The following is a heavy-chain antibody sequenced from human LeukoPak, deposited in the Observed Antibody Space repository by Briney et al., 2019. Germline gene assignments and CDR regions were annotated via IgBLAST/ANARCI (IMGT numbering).Heavy chain of an antibody. CDR1: GGSFSGYY. Sequence: SETLSLTCAVYGGSFSGYYWSWIRQPPGKGLEWIGYIYYSGSTNYNPSLKSRATISVDTSKNQFSLKLSSVTAADTAVYYCARDTFDSSGWIDYWGQGTLVTVSS. D-gene: IGHD6-19*01. J-gene: IGHJ4*02. CDR3: ARDTFDSSGWIDY. CDR2: IYYSGST. V-gene: IGHV4-59*01.